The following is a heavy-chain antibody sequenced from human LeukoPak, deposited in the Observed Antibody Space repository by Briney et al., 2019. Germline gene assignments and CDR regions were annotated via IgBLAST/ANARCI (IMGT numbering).Heavy chain of an antibody. CDR2: IYYSGST. V-gene: IGHV4-30-4*07. J-gene: IGHJ4*02. CDR3: AREVVVAATYDY. CDR1: GGSISSGGYS. D-gene: IGHD2-15*01. Sequence: SQTLSLTCAVSGGSISSGGYSWSWIRQPPGKGLEWIGYIYYSGSTNYNPSLKSRVTISVDTSKNQFSLKLSSVTAADTAVYYCAREVVVAATYDYWGQGTLVTVSS.